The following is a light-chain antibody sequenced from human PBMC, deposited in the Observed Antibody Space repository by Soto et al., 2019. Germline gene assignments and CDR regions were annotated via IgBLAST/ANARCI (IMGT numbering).Light chain of an antibody. CDR3: QQNFIAPYT. J-gene: IGKJ2*01. CDR1: QTITSY. CDR2: AAS. Sequence: DIQMTQSPSSLSASVGDSVTITCRASQTITSYLNWYEQKPGKAPKLLIYAASSLQSGVPSRFSGSGSGTDFTLTISSLQPEDFATYYCQQNFIAPYTFGQGTRLEIK. V-gene: IGKV1-39*01.